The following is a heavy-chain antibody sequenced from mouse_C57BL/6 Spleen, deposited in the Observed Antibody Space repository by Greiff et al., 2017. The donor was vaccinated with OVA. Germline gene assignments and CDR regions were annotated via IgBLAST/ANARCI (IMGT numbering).Heavy chain of an antibody. CDR2: INPNYGTT. V-gene: IGHV1-39*01. D-gene: IGHD2-2*01. Sequence: EVKLMESGPELVKPGASVKISCKASGYSFTDYNMNWVKQSNGKSLEWIGVINPNYGTTSYNQKFKGKATLTVDQSSSTAYMHLNSLTSEDSAVYYGAREGLRPWYAYWGQGTLVTVSA. CDR3: AREGLRPWYAY. J-gene: IGHJ3*01. CDR1: GYSFTDYN.